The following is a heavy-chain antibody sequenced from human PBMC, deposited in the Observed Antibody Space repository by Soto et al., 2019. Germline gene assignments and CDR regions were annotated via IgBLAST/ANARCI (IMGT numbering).Heavy chain of an antibody. CDR1: GFTFSSYA. Sequence: QVQLVESGGGVVQPGRSLRLSCAASGFTFSSYAMHWVRQAPGKGLEWVAVISYDGSNKYYADSVKGRFTISRDNSKNTLYLQMNSLRAEDTAVYYCARALHSGSYLGDFQHWGQGTLVTVSS. CDR2: ISYDGSNK. CDR3: ARALHSGSYLGDFQH. J-gene: IGHJ1*01. D-gene: IGHD1-26*01. V-gene: IGHV3-30-3*01.